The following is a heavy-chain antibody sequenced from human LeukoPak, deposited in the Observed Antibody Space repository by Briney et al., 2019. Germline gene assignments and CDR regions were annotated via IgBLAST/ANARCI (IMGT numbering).Heavy chain of an antibody. J-gene: IGHJ4*02. V-gene: IGHV4-39*07. CDR2: IYYSGST. Sequence: PSETLSLTCTVSGGSISSSSYYWGWIRQPPGKGLEWIGSIYYSGSTYYNPSLKSRVTISVDTSKNQFSLKLSSVTAADTAVYYCARDVGRGSWYEYYFDYWGQGTLVTVSS. CDR3: ARDVGRGSWYEYYFDY. CDR1: GGSISSSSYY. D-gene: IGHD6-13*01.